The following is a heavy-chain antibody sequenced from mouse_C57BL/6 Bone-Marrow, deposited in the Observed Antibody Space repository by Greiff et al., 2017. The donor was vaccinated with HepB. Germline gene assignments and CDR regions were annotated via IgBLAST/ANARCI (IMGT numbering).Heavy chain of an antibody. CDR2: IRNKANGYTT. CDR1: GFTFTDYY. V-gene: IGHV7-3*01. CDR3: ARPYRGAWFAY. D-gene: IGHD2-10*01. J-gene: IGHJ3*01. Sequence: EVKLQESGGGLVQPGGSLSLSCAASGFTFTDYYMSWVRQPPGKALEWLGFIRNKANGYTTEYSASVKGRFTISRDNSQSILYLQMNALRAEDSATYYCARPYRGAWFAYWGQGTLVTVAA.